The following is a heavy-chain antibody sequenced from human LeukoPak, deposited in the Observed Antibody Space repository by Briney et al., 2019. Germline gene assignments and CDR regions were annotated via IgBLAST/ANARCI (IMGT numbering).Heavy chain of an antibody. J-gene: IGHJ4*02. CDR1: GGSISSYY. CDR3: ARGLVTHVGLWNY. CDR2: INHSGST. Sequence: PSETLSLTCIVSGGSISSYYWSWIRQPPGKGLEWLGEINHSGSTNYNPSLKSRVTISLDTSKNHFSLKLSSVTAADTAVYYCARGLVTHVGLWNYWGQGSLVTVSS. V-gene: IGHV4-34*01. D-gene: IGHD3-3*01.